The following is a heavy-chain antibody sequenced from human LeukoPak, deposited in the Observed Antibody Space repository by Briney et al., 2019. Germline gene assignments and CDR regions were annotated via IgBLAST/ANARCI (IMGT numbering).Heavy chain of an antibody. J-gene: IGHJ4*02. D-gene: IGHD2-2*01. CDR2: IYHSGST. CDR3: ARARSYCSSPSGYGGAFDY. V-gene: IGHV4-4*02. Sequence: SGTLSLTCAVSGGSISSSNWWSWVRQPPGKGLEWIGEIYHSGSTNYNPSLKSRVTISVDKSKNQFSLKLSSVTAADTAVYYCARARSYCSSPSGYGGAFDYWGQEPLVTVSS. CDR1: GGSISSSNW.